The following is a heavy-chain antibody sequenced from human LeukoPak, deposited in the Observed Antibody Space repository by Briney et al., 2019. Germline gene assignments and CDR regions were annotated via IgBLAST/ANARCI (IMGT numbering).Heavy chain of an antibody. V-gene: IGHV4-59*12. CDR3: ASKVNCSGGRCPTGAFDI. Sequence: SETLSLTCTVSGGSISSYYWSWIRQPPGKGLEWIGYIYYSGSTNYNPSLKSRVTISVDTSKNQFSLKLSSVTAADTAVYYCASKVNCSGGRCPTGAFDIWGQGTMVTVSS. CDR2: IYYSGST. D-gene: IGHD2-15*01. CDR1: GGSISSYY. J-gene: IGHJ3*02.